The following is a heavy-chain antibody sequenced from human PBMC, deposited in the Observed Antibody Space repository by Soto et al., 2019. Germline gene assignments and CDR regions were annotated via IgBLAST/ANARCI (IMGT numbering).Heavy chain of an antibody. J-gene: IGHJ4*02. CDR1: GGSISSYY. CDR3: ARGEGRFLEWLFFDY. Sequence: PSETLSLTCTVSGGSISSYYWSWIRQPPGKGLEWIGYIYYSGSTNYNPSLKSRVTISVDTSKNQFSLKLSSVTAADTAVYYCARGEGRFLEWLFFDYWGQGTLVTVSS. CDR2: IYYSGST. D-gene: IGHD3-3*01. V-gene: IGHV4-59*01.